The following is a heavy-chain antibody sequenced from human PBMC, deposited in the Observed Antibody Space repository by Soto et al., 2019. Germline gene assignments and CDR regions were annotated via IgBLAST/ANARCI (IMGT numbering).Heavy chain of an antibody. V-gene: IGHV6-1*01. CDR1: GDSVSSNSAA. D-gene: IGHD5-18*01. J-gene: IGHJ3*02. CDR2: TYYRSKWYN. Sequence: SQTLSLTCAISGDSVSSNSAAWNWTRQSPSRGLEWLGRTYYRSKWYNDYAVSVKSRITINPDTSKNQFSLQLNSVTPEDTAVYYCARVLEDTAMVNDAFDIWGQGTMVTVSS. CDR3: ARVLEDTAMVNDAFDI.